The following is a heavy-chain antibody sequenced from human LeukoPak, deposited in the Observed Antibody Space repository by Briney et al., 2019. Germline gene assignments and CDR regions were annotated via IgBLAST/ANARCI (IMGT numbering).Heavy chain of an antibody. CDR3: ARDYYGSIDY. Sequence: GGSLRLSCVASGSSFGNYWMHWVRQAPGKGPVCISRITSDGSTVYADPVTGRFTISRDNARNTLFLQMDNLRAEDTAVYYCARDYYGSIDYWGQGTLVTVSS. V-gene: IGHV3-74*01. CDR1: GSSFGNYW. D-gene: IGHD3-10*01. CDR2: ITSDGST. J-gene: IGHJ4*02.